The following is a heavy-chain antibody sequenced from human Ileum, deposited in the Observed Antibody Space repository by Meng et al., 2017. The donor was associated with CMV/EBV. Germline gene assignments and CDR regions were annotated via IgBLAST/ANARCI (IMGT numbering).Heavy chain of an antibody. V-gene: IGHV3-66*01. CDR3: AGDGGYSDP. D-gene: IGHD2-21*01. J-gene: IGHJ5*02. CDR2: MYDSGTT. Sequence: EVQLGASGVDLVQPGGSLKLSCAASGFTISDNSMNWVRQAPGKGPEWVSLMYDSGTTKYADSVKGRFTISRDNSKNTLYLQMNSLRVEDTAVYYCAGDGGYSDPWGQGTLVTVSS. CDR1: GFTISDNS.